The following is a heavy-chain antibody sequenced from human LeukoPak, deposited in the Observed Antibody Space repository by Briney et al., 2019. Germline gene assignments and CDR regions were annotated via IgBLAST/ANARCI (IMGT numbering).Heavy chain of an antibody. CDR3: ARDRRPTVVVTPSYAFDI. Sequence: PSETLSLTCTVSGGSISSYYWSWIRQPPGKGLEWIGYIYYSGSTNYNPSLKSRVTISVDTSKNQFSLKLSSVTAADTAVYYCARDRRPTVVVTPSYAFDIWGQGTMVTVSS. V-gene: IGHV4-59*01. D-gene: IGHD2-21*02. J-gene: IGHJ3*02. CDR2: IYYSGST. CDR1: GGSISSYY.